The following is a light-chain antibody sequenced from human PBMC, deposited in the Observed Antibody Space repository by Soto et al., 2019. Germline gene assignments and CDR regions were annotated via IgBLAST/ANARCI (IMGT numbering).Light chain of an antibody. CDR3: QQLNTYPLT. Sequence: DIQMTQSPSSLSSSVGDRVTITCRASQGIDSSFAWYQQKPGKAPKLLIYAASTLQSGVPSRFSGSESGTEFTLTISSLKHEDFATYDCQQLNTYPLTFGGGTKVDIK. CDR2: AAS. J-gene: IGKJ4*01. V-gene: IGKV1-9*01. CDR1: QGIDSS.